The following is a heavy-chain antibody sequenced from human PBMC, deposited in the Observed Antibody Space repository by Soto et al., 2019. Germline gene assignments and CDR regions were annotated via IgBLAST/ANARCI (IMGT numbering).Heavy chain of an antibody. D-gene: IGHD6-13*01. Sequence: ASETLSLTCTVSGGSISSSSYYWGWIRQPPGKGLEWIGSIYYSGSTYYNPSLKSRATVSLDTSKNQFSLKLNSVTAADTAVYYCVRATDGVSAAGNPYFDYWGQGTLVTVSS. CDR1: GGSISSSSYY. V-gene: IGHV4-39*07. CDR3: VRATDGVSAAGNPYFDY. J-gene: IGHJ4*02. CDR2: IYYSGST.